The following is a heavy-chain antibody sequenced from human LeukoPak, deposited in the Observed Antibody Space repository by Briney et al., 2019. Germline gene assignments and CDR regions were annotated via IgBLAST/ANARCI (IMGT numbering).Heavy chain of an antibody. D-gene: IGHD3-16*01. V-gene: IGHV3-48*01. J-gene: IGHJ4*02. Sequence: GGSLRLSCAASGFALSGYSVNWVRQAPGKGLQWVSYINSRSTTIYYADSVKGRFTISRDNAKDSLYLQMNGLRVEDTAVYYCARGGATEGLDYWGQGTLVTVSS. CDR3: ARGGATEGLDY. CDR1: GFALSGYS. CDR2: INSRSTTI.